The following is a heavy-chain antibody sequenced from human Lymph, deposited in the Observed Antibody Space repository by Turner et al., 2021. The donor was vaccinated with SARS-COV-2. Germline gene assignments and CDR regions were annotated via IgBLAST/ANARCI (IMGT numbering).Heavy chain of an antibody. V-gene: IGHV1-46*03. Sequence: QEQLVSARGEVTKPAASVMASSTASGYTFTRYAMHEARQAPGQGRGGRGVINTSGGTTNNAHTFKGRVTLTRDTSTSRVSRDLGILTSENTAVYYCGRALICGGNCYTCNYGGKGTLVTVSS. CDR3: GRALICGGNCYTCNY. D-gene: IGHD2-21*02. CDR1: GYTFTRYA. CDR2: INTSGGTT. J-gene: IGHJ4*02.